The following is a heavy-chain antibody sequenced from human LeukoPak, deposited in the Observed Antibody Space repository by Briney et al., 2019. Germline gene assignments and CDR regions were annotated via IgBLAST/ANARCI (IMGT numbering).Heavy chain of an antibody. J-gene: IGHJ4*02. CDR1: GFTFSNLW. CDR3: ATSTAAAGTD. V-gene: IGHV3-7*03. CDR2: IKQDGSEK. D-gene: IGHD6-13*01. Sequence: GGSLRLSCAASGFTFSNLWMSWVRQAPGKGLKWVANIKQDGSEKYYVDSVKGRFTISRDNTQNSLYLQMNSLRAEDTAIYYCATSTAAAGTDWGQGTLVTVSS.